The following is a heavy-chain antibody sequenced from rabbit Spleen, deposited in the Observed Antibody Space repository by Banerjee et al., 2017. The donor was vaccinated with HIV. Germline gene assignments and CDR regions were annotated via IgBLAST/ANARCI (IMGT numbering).Heavy chain of an antibody. CDR3: ARGNYGGWWHAFNL. CDR1: GFSFSSSQW. J-gene: IGHJ4*01. Sequence: QEQLVESGGGLVQPEGSLTLTCTASGFSFSSSQWICWVRQAPGEGLKWIACIYTKNSHTYYASWAKGRFTISATSSTVDLTMTSLTAADTATYFCARGNYGGWWHAFNLWGQGTLVTVS. V-gene: IGHV1S45*01. CDR2: IYTKNSHT. D-gene: IGHD2-1*01.